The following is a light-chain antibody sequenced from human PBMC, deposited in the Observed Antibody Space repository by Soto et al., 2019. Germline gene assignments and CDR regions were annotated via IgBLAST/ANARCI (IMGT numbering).Light chain of an antibody. J-gene: IGKJ3*01. CDR3: QQYGSSPPFT. V-gene: IGKV3-20*01. CDR2: GAS. CDR1: QSVSSSY. Sequence: EIVLTQSPGTLSLSPGERATLSCRASQSVSSSYLAWYQQKPGQAPRLLIYGASSRATGIPDRFSGSGSGTDFTLTISRLEPEDFAVYYCQQYGSSPPFTFGPGTKVAI.